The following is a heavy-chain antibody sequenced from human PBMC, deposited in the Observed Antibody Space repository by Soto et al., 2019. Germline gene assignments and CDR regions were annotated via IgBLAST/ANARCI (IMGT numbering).Heavy chain of an antibody. CDR2: IKQDGSKK. CDR3: ARDNTAIVTSYYYYGMDV. V-gene: IGHV3-7*01. Sequence: GGSLRLSCAASGFTFSSYWMSWVRQAPGKGLEWVANIKQDGSKKYYVDSVKGRYTISRDNAKNSLYLQMNSLRAEDTAVYYCARDNTAIVTSYYYYGMDVWGQGTTVTVSS. J-gene: IGHJ6*02. CDR1: GFTFSSYW. D-gene: IGHD5-18*01.